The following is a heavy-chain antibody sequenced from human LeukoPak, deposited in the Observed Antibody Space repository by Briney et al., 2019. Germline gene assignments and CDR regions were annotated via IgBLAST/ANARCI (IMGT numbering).Heavy chain of an antibody. CDR1: GGSISSGGYS. CDR2: IYHSGGT. D-gene: IGHD3-22*01. J-gene: IGHJ4*02. V-gene: IGHV4-30-2*01. Sequence: SQTLSLTCAVSGGSISSGGYSWSWIRQPPGKGLEWIGYIYHSGGTYYNPSLKSRVTISVDRSKNQFSLKLSSVTAAGTAVYYCARAYYDSSGYYYFDYWGQGTLVTVSS. CDR3: ARAYYDSSGYYYFDY.